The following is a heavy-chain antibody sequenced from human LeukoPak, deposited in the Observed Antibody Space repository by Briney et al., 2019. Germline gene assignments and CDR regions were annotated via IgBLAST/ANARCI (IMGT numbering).Heavy chain of an antibody. CDR3: ARSQLGYCSGGSCYSVEYFQH. V-gene: IGHV1-2*02. Sequence: ASVKVSCKASGGTFSSYAISWVRQAPGQGLEWMGWINPNSGGTNYAQKFQGRVTMTRDTSISTAYMELSRLKSDDTAVYYCARSQLGYCSGGSCYSVEYFQHWGQGTLVTVSS. J-gene: IGHJ1*01. D-gene: IGHD2-15*01. CDR1: GGTFSSYA. CDR2: INPNSGGT.